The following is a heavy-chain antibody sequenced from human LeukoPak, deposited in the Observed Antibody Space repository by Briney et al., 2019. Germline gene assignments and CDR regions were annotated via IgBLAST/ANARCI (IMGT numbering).Heavy chain of an antibody. CDR3: VRIRGLGLFDY. CDR1: GDSVSNNIAS. D-gene: IGHD1-26*01. Sequence: SQTLSLTCAISGDSVSNNIASWGWIRQSPSRGLEWLGRTYYRSQWFDDYAPSVRSRITINPDTSKNQFSLQLNSVTPEDTAVYYCVRIRGLGLFDYWGQGTLVTVSS. V-gene: IGHV6-1*01. J-gene: IGHJ4*02. CDR2: TYYRSQWFD.